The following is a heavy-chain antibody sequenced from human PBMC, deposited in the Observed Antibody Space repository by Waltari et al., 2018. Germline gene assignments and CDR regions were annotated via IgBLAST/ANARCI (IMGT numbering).Heavy chain of an antibody. CDR3: ARGGANWGFFLFDY. D-gene: IGHD7-27*01. J-gene: IGHJ4*02. V-gene: IGHV1-8*01. Sequence: QVQLVQSGAEVKKPGASVKVSCKASGYTFTSYDINWVRQATGQGLEWMGWMNPNSGNTGDAQKFQGRVTMTRNTSISTAYMELSSRRSEDTAVYYCARGGANWGFFLFDYWGQGTLVTVSS. CDR2: MNPNSGNT. CDR1: GYTFTSYD.